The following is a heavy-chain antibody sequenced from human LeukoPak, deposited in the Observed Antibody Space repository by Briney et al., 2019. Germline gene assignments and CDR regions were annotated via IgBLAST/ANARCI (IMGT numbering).Heavy chain of an antibody. V-gene: IGHV4-34*01. CDR2: INHSGST. CDR3: AKSNGYGLVDI. CDR1: GGSFSGYY. D-gene: IGHD3-10*01. J-gene: IGHJ3*02. Sequence: SETLSLTCAVYGGSFSGYYWSWIRQPPGKGLEWIGEINHSGSTNYNPFLKSRVTISLDTSKNQFSLKLISVTAADTAVYYCAKSNGYGLVDIWGQGTMVTVSS.